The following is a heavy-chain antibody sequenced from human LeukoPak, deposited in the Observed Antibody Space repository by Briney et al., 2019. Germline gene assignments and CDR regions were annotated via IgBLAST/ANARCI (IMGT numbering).Heavy chain of an antibody. Sequence: GGSLRLSCAASGFTFSSYDMSWVRQAPGKGLGWVSHISATGSTTYYADSVKDRFTISRDNSKNTLYLQMNSLRAEDTALYYCARQIGGNYYYYGMDVWGQGTTITVSS. V-gene: IGHV3-23*01. D-gene: IGHD2-15*01. CDR1: GFTFSSYD. CDR3: ARQIGGNYYYYGMDV. J-gene: IGHJ6*02. CDR2: ISATGSTT.